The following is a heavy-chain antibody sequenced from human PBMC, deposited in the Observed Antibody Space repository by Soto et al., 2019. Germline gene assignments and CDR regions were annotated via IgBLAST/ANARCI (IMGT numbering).Heavy chain of an antibody. CDR2: IIPIFGTA. Sequence: QVQLVQSGAEVKKPGSSVKVSCKASGGTFSSYSINWVRQAPGQGLEWMGEIIPIFGTANYAQKFQGRVTIAADDSTSTAYMELCSLRSEDTAVYYCARDGGRHSGGIDYWGQGTLVTVSS. CDR1: GGTFSSYS. J-gene: IGHJ4*02. CDR3: ARDGGRHSGGIDY. D-gene: IGHD1-26*01. V-gene: IGHV1-69*01.